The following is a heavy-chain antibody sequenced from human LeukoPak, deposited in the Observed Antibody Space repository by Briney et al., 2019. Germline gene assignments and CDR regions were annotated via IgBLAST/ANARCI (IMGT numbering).Heavy chain of an antibody. CDR2: ISAYNGNT. J-gene: IGHJ3*02. CDR1: GYTFTSYG. D-gene: IGHD2-2*01. Sequence: GASVEVSCKASGYTFTSYGISWVRQAPGQGLEWMGWISAYNGNTNYAQKLQGRVTMTTDTSTSTAYMELRSLRSDDTAVYYCARAGIVPAAPVSFDIWGQGTMVTVSS. V-gene: IGHV1-18*01. CDR3: ARAGIVPAAPVSFDI.